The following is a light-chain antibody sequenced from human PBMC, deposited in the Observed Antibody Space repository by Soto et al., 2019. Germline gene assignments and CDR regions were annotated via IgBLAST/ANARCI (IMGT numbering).Light chain of an antibody. CDR1: QSVSSN. V-gene: IGKV3-20*01. Sequence: VLTQSPATLSVSPGERATLSCRASQSVSSNLAWYQQKPGQAPRLLIYGASTRATGIPDRFSGSGSGTDFTLTISRLEPEDFAVYYCQQYGSSPWTFGQGTKVDIK. CDR2: GAS. J-gene: IGKJ1*01. CDR3: QQYGSSPWT.